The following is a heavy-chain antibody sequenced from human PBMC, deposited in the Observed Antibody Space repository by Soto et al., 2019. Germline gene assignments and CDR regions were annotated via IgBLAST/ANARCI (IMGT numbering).Heavy chain of an antibody. CDR3: AKVGTIVVPAAQGYYFDY. CDR2: TSGSGTTA. V-gene: IGHV3-23*01. CDR1: GFTFSNYA. D-gene: IGHD2-2*01. Sequence: EVQLLESGGNLVQPGGSLRLSCVASGFTFSNYAMTWVRQAPGKGLEWVSSTSGSGTTAYYADSVQGRFAFSRDNVKNTLFLQMDSLKAGDTAVYYCAKVGTIVVPAAQGYYFDYWGQGTLVTVSS. J-gene: IGHJ4*02.